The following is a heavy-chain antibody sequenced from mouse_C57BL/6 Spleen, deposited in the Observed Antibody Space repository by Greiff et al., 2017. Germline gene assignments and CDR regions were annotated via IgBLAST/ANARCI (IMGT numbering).Heavy chain of an antibody. J-gene: IGHJ3*01. V-gene: IGHV1-52*01. Sequence: VQLQQPGAELVRPGSSVKLSCKASGYTFTSYWMHWVKQRPIQGLEWIGNIDPSDSETHYNQKFKDKATLTVDTSSSTSYMQLSSLTSEDSAVYYCARRGNLFAYWGQGTLVTVSA. CDR3: ARRGNLFAY. CDR2: IDPSDSET. D-gene: IGHD2-1*01. CDR1: GYTFTSYW.